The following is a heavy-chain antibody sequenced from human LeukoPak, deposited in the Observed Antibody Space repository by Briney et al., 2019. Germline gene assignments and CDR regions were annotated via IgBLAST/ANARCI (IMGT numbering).Heavy chain of an antibody. J-gene: IGHJ4*02. D-gene: IGHD6-6*01. CDR2: FDPEDGET. CDR3: ATEYSSSSGLDY. Sequence: EGSVKVSCKVSGYTLTELSMHWVRQAPGKGLEWMGGFDPEDGETIYAQKFQGRVTMTEDTSTDTGYMELSSLRSEDTAVYYCATEYSSSSGLDYWGQGTLVTVSS. CDR1: GYTLTELS. V-gene: IGHV1-24*01.